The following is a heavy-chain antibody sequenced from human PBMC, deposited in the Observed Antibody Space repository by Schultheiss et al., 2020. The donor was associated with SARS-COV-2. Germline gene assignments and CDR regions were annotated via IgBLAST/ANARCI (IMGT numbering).Heavy chain of an antibody. V-gene: IGHV4-61*02. J-gene: IGHJ4*02. CDR2: IYTSGST. CDR1: GGSINTRSFY. D-gene: IGHD3-10*01. Sequence: SETLSLTCTVSGGSINTRSFYWSWIRQPAGKGLEWNGRIYTSGSTNYNPSLKSRVTISVDTSKNQFSLKLSSVTAADTAVYYCARDDPGGSGSYFDYWGQGTLVTVSS. CDR3: ARDDPGGSGSYFDY.